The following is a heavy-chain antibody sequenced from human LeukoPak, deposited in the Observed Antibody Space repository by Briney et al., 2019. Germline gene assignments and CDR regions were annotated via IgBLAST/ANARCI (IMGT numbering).Heavy chain of an antibody. CDR2: ISGTGGST. CDR3: AKESGDDRMGYYEVFDY. J-gene: IGHJ4*02. CDR1: GFTFTSYA. V-gene: IGHV3-23*01. Sequence: GGSLRLSCTASGFTFTSYAMSWVRQAPGKGLEWVSVISGTGGSTNHADSVKGRFTISRDNSKNTLYLQMNSLRAEDTAVYYGAKESGDDRMGYYEVFDYGAREPWSPSPQ. D-gene: IGHD3-22*01.